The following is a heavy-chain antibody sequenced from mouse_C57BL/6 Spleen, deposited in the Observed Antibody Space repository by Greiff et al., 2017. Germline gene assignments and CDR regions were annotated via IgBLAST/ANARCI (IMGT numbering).Heavy chain of an antibody. J-gene: IGHJ4*01. CDR2: IDPENGDT. CDR3: TTWLRRRSAMDY. Sequence: FQLKRSGPELVRPGASAKLSSQASGFNIKDDNRPWGKERPEQGLEWIGWIDPENGDTEYASKFQGKATITADTSSNTAYLQLSSLTSEDTAVYYCTTWLRRRSAMDYWGQGTSVTVSS. V-gene: IGHV14-4*01. D-gene: IGHD2-2*01. CDR1: GFNIKDDN.